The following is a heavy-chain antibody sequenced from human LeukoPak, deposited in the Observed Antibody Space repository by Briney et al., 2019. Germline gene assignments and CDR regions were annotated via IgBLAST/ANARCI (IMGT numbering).Heavy chain of an antibody. CDR2: ISASGTT. V-gene: IGHV4-4*07. CDR3: ARHWLDYISYYYYIDV. J-gene: IGHJ6*03. CDR1: GGSITTYY. D-gene: IGHD4-11*01. Sequence: SETLSLTCTVSGGSITTYYWSWIRQPAGKRLEWIGRISASGTTNYNPSLKSRVTMSLDTSKNQFSLKLSSVTAADTAVYFCARHWLDYISYYYYIDVWGKGTAVTISS.